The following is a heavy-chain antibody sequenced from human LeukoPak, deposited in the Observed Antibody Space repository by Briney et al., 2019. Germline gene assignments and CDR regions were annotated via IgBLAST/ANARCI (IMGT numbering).Heavy chain of an antibody. CDR3: ARDRFPQGVQLWFDN. CDR2: IDPNSGAT. D-gene: IGHD5-18*01. CDR1: GYTFTDYY. V-gene: IGHV1-2*02. J-gene: IGHJ4*02. Sequence: ASVKVSCKASGYTFTDYYIHWVRQAPGQGLEWMAWIDPNSGATNYAQKFQGRVTMTRDTSISTAYMELSRLRSDDTAVYYCARDRFPQGVQLWFDNWGQGTLVTVSS.